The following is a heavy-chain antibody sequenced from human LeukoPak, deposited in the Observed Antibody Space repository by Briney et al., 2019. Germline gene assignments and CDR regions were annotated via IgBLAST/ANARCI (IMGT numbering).Heavy chain of an antibody. D-gene: IGHD3-10*01. CDR2: IYHSGST. CDR3: ARGITMVRGVIGGFDY. J-gene: IGHJ4*02. CDR1: GGSISSGGYS. Sequence: SETLSLTCAVSGGSISSGGYSWSWIRQPPGKGLEWIGYIYHSGSTYYNPSLKSRVTISVDRSKNQFSPKLSSVTAADTAVYYCARGITMVRGVIGGFDYWGQGTLVTVSS. V-gene: IGHV4-30-2*01.